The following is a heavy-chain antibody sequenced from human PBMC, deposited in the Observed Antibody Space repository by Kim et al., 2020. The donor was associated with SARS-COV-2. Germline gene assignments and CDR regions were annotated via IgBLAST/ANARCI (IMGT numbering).Heavy chain of an antibody. CDR3: AKDANGSGSYHYYYYGMDV. Sequence: GGSLRLSCAASGFTFSSYAMSWVRQAPGKGLEWVSAISGSGGSTYYADSVKGRFTISRDNSKNTLYLQMNSLRAEDTAVYYCAKDANGSGSYHYYYYGMDVWGQGTTVTVSS. D-gene: IGHD3-10*01. CDR1: GFTFSSYA. V-gene: IGHV3-23*01. CDR2: ISGSGGST. J-gene: IGHJ6*02.